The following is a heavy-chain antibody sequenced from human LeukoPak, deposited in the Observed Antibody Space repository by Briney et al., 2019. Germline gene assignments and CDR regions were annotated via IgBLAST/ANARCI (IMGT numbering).Heavy chain of an antibody. CDR2: IRLDGTLQ. V-gene: IGHV3-30*02. J-gene: IGHJ5*02. Sequence: GGSLRLSCAASGFAFSSYGMHWVRQAPGKGLQWLAFIRLDGTLQYYADSVKGRFTVSRGNSLNTLYLQMNSLSGDDTAVYFCARSGGSYGPGPWGQGTLVTVAS. D-gene: IGHD3-16*01. CDR1: GFAFSSYG. CDR3: ARSGGSYGPGP.